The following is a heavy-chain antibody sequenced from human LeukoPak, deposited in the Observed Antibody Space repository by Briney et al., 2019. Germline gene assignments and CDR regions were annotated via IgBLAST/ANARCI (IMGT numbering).Heavy chain of an antibody. V-gene: IGHV3-30*04. CDR2: ISYDGSNK. Sequence: GRSLRLSSAASGFTFSSYAMHWVRQAPGKGLEWVAVISYDGSNKYYADSVKGRFTISRDNSKNTLYLQMNSLRAEDTAVYYCAREATLEGAFDIWGQGTMVTVSS. CDR3: AREATLEGAFDI. J-gene: IGHJ3*02. CDR1: GFTFSSYA.